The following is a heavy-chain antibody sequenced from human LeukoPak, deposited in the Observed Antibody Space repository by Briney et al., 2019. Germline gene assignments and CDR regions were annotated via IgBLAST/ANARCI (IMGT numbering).Heavy chain of an antibody. CDR1: GFTFSSYA. CDR3: TRDIDY. V-gene: IGHV3-30-3*01. J-gene: IGHJ4*02. CDR2: ISYDGSNK. Sequence: GGSVRLSCAASGFTFSSYAMHWVRQAPGKGLEWVAVISYDGSNKYYADSVKGRFTISRDNSKNTLYLQMNSLRAEDTAVYYCTRDIDYWGQGTLVTVSS.